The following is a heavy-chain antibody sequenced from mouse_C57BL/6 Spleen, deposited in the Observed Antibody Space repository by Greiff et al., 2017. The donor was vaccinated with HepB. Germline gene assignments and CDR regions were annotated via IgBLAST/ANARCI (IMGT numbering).Heavy chain of an antibody. CDR3: ARKGERPKFDY. D-gene: IGHD1-2*01. CDR2: IDPSDSYT. Sequence: QVQLQQPGAELVKPGASVKLSCKASGYTFTSYWMQWVNQRPGQGLEWIGEIDPSDSYTNYNQKFKGKATLTVDTSSSTAYMQLSSLTSEDSAVYYWARKGERPKFDYWGQGTTVTVSA. J-gene: IGHJ2*01. CDR1: GYTFTSYW. V-gene: IGHV1-50*01.